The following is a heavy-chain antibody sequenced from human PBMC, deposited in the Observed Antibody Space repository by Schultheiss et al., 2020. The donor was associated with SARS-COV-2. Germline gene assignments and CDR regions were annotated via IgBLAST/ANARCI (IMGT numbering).Heavy chain of an antibody. CDR1: GFTFSNYA. D-gene: IGHD3-3*01. CDR3: AKAVTYDFWSGPVDC. CDR2: ISWNSGSI. Sequence: GGSLRLSCAASGFTFSNYAMHWVRQAPGKGLEWVSGISWNSGSIGYADSVKGRFTISRDNSKNTLYLQMNSLRAEDTAVYYCAKAVTYDFWSGPVDCWGQGTLVTVSS. V-gene: IGHV3-9*01. J-gene: IGHJ4*02.